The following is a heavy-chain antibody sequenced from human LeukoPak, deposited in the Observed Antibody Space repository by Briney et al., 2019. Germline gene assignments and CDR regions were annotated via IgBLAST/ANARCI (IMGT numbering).Heavy chain of an antibody. CDR2: ISGNGGST. CDR1: GFTFRSYP. D-gene: IGHD3-22*01. CDR3: ARGVTYYYDSSGYYNLPAKYFQH. J-gene: IGHJ6*04. Sequence: PGGSLRLSCAASGFTFRSYPMHWVRQAPGKGLEYVSAISGNGGSTYYANSVKGRFTISRDNSKNTLYLQMGSLRAEDMAVYYCARGVTYYYDSSGYYNLPAKYFQHWGKGTTVTVSS. V-gene: IGHV3-64*01.